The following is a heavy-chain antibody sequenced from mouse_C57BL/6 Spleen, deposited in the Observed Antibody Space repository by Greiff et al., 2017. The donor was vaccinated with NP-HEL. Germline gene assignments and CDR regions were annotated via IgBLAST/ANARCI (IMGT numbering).Heavy chain of an antibody. CDR2: INPYNGGT. CDR1: GYTFTDYY. V-gene: IGHV1-19*01. D-gene: IGHD3-2*02. J-gene: IGHJ3*01. Sequence: EVQLQESGPVLVKPGASVKMSCKASGYTFTDYYMNWVKQSHGKSLEWIGVINPYNGGTSYNQKFKGKATLTVDKSSSTAYMELNSLTSEDSAVYYCAQTAQDWFAYWGQGTLVTVS. CDR3: AQTAQDWFAY.